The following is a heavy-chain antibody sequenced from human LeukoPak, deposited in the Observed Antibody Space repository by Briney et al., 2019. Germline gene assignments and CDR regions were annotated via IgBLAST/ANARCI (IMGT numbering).Heavy chain of an antibody. CDR2: IRYDGSNK. CDR3: ASMLGYCSGGSCSVVDY. J-gene: IGHJ4*02. V-gene: IGHV3-30*02. D-gene: IGHD2-15*01. CDR1: GFTFSSYG. Sequence: PGGSLRLSCAASGFTFSSYGMHWVRQAPGKGLEGVAFIRYDGSNKYYADSVKGRFTISRDNSKNTLYLQMNSLRAEDTAVYYCASMLGYCSGGSCSVVDYWGQGTLVTVSS.